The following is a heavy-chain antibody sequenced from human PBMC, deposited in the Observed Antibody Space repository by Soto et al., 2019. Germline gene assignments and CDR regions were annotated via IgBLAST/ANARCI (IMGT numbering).Heavy chain of an antibody. CDR1: GGTFSSYA. J-gene: IGHJ5*02. V-gene: IGHV1-69*12. Sequence: QVQLVQSGAGVKKPGSSVKVSCKASGGTFSSYAISWVRQAPGQGLEWMGGIIPIFGTGNYAQKFQGRVTITADESTSXAYMELSSLRSEDTAVYYCARARTSSCPVGCWFDPWGQGTLVTVSS. CDR2: IIPIFGTG. D-gene: IGHD2-15*01. CDR3: ARARTSSCPVGCWFDP.